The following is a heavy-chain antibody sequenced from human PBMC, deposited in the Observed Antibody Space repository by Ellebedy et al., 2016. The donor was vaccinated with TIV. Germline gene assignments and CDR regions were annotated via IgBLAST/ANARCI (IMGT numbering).Heavy chain of an antibody. CDR2: IWHTGTS. V-gene: IGHV4-39*07. Sequence: MPSETLSLTCTVSVGSISSSSFNWGWIRQPPGKGLEWIGTIWHTGTSWYNTSLESRLTVSVDTSKNQFSMKLSSLSAADTALYYCVRGGGNAFDIWGQGTKVTVSS. J-gene: IGHJ3*02. CDR3: VRGGGNAFDI. CDR1: VGSISSSSFN. D-gene: IGHD3-16*01.